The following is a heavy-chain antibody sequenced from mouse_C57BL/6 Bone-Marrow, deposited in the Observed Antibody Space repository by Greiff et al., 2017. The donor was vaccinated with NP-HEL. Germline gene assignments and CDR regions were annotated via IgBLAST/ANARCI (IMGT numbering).Heavy chain of an antibody. J-gene: IGHJ4*01. Sequence: QVQLQQSGAELAKPGASVKLSCKASGYTFTSYWMHWVKQRPGQGLEWIGYINPSSGYTKYNQKFKDKATLTADKSSSTAYMQLSSLTYEDSAVYNCALPYDYDEDGDYYAMDYWGQGTSVTVSS. D-gene: IGHD2-4*01. V-gene: IGHV1-7*01. CDR1: GYTFTSYW. CDR3: ALPYDYDEDGDYYAMDY. CDR2: INPSSGYT.